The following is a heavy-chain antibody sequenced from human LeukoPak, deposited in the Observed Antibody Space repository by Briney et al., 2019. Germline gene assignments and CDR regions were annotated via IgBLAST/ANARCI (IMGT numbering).Heavy chain of an antibody. CDR3: ARAPGGTTVVTPFGAFDI. Sequence: PSETLSLTCAVYGGSFSGYYWSWIRQPPGKGLEWIGEINHSGSTNYNPSLKSRVTISVDTSKNQFSLQLNSVTPEDTAVYYCARAPGGTTVVTPFGAFDIWGQGTMVTVSS. CDR1: GGSFSGYY. J-gene: IGHJ3*02. V-gene: IGHV4-34*01. CDR2: INHSGST. D-gene: IGHD4-23*01.